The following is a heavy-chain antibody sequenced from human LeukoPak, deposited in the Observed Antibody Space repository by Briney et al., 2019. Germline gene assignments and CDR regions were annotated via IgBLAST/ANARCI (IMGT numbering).Heavy chain of an antibody. CDR3: ARGRPHGSDY. Sequence: GGSLRLSCAASGFTFSRYWMNWVRQAPGKGLVWVSRIASDGSSTTYADSVKGRFTISRDNAKNTLYLQMNSLRVEDTAVYYCARGRPHGSDYWGQGTLVTVSS. D-gene: IGHD2-15*01. CDR1: GFTFSRYW. V-gene: IGHV3-74*01. J-gene: IGHJ4*02. CDR2: IASDGSST.